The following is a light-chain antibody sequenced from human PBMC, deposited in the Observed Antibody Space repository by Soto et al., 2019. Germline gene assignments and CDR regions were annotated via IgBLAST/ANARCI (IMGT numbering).Light chain of an antibody. V-gene: IGKV1-39*01. Sequence: DIQMTQSPSSLSASVGDRVTITCRASQTISIFLNWYQQKPGKAPKLLIYGASTLQGGVPSRFSGSGSGTDFTLTIRRLQPEDFATYYCQRSYGSPPWTFGQGTTGDIK. CDR1: QTISIF. J-gene: IGKJ1*01. CDR3: QRSYGSPPWT. CDR2: GAS.